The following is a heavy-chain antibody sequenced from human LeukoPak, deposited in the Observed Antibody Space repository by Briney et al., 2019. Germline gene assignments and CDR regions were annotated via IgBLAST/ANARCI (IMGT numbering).Heavy chain of an antibody. V-gene: IGHV4-39*01. CDR3: ARQSGDQSSAWYFDA. CDR2: IHYSGKV. CDR1: GGSLRSSGHW. J-gene: IGHJ4*02. D-gene: IGHD6-19*01. Sequence: TSETLSLTCTVSGGSLRSSGHWWVWIRQPPGEGLEWIVSIHYSGKVYYNPSLKSRVTTSVDTSTDQFSLRLSSATAADTAIYYCARQSGDQSSAWYFDAWGQGTLVTVSS.